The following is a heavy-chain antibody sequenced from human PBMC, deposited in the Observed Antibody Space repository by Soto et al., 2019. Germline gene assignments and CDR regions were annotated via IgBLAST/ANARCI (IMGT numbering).Heavy chain of an antibody. CDR1: GFTFSSYA. V-gene: IGHV3-23*01. D-gene: IGHD5-12*01. J-gene: IGHJ4*02. CDR3: AGDSGYDRLFDY. Sequence: GWSLRLSCAASGFTFSSYAMSWVRQAPGKGLEWVSAISGSGGSTYYADSVKGRFTISRDNSKNTLYLQMNSLRAEDTAVYYCAGDSGYDRLFDYWGQGTLVTVSS. CDR2: ISGSGGST.